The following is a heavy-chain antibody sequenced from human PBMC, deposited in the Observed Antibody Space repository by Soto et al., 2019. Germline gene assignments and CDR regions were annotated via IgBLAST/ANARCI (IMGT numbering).Heavy chain of an antibody. CDR2: INPNSGGT. Sequence: ASVKVSCKASGYTFTGYYMHWVRQAPGQGLEWMGWINPNSGGTNYAQKFQGWVTMTRDTSISTAYMELSRLRSDDTAVYYCARDGIAVAAKGNYFDYWGQGTLVTVSS. V-gene: IGHV1-2*04. CDR3: ARDGIAVAAKGNYFDY. CDR1: GYTFTGYY. D-gene: IGHD6-19*01. J-gene: IGHJ4*02.